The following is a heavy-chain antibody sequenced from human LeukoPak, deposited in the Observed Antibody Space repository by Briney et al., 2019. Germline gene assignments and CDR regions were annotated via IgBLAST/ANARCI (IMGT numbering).Heavy chain of an antibody. CDR2: INPNSGGT. J-gene: IGHJ4*02. D-gene: IGHD3-3*01. V-gene: IGHV1-2*06. CDR3: ARDYDFWSGYYRFDY. CDR1: GYTFTGYY. Sequence: ASVKVSCKASGYTFTGYYMHSVRQAPGQGLEWMGRINPNSGGTNYAQKFQGRVTMTRDTSISTAYMELSGLRSDHTAVYYCARDYDFWSGYYRFDYWGQGTLVTVSS.